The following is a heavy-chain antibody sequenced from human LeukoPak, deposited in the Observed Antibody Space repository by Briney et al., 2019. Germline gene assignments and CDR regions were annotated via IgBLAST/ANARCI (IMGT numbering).Heavy chain of an antibody. CDR3: VRAILVGGVVYFDY. V-gene: IGHV3-7*01. CDR2: IKGDGSLE. J-gene: IGHJ4*02. Sequence: GGSLRLSCAPAGFTFRSYWMSWVRQSPGKGLEWVANIKGDGSLEYYVDSVKGRFTSSRDNAQNTLYLQMNSLEVEDTGVYYCVRAILVGGVVYFDYWGQGTLATVSS. CDR1: GFTFRSYW. D-gene: IGHD3-10*01.